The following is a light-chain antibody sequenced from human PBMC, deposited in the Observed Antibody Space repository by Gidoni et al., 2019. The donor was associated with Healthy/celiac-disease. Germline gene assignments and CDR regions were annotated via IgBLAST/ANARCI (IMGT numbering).Light chain of an antibody. CDR1: QSVSSY. J-gene: IGKJ1*01. Sequence: EIVLTQPPATLSLSPGEGATLSCRASQSVSSYLAWYQQKPGQAPRLLIYDASSRATGIPARFSGSGSGTDFTLTISSLEPEDFAVYYCQQRSNWPPTFGQGTKVEIK. V-gene: IGKV3-11*01. CDR2: DAS. CDR3: QQRSNWPPT.